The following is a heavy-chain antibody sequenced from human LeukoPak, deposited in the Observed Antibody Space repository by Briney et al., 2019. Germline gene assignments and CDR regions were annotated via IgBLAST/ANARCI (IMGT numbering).Heavy chain of an antibody. CDR1: GFTVSNNY. J-gene: IGHJ4*02. D-gene: IGHD3-22*01. CDR3: ARGISLMIVAPGY. CDR2: IYANNST. Sequence: GGSLRLSCAASGFTVSNNYMTWVRQAPGKGLEWVSVIYANNSTYYADSVKGRFTISRDDSKNTLYLQMNSLRAEDTAVFYCARGISLMIVAPGYWGQGTLVTVSS. V-gene: IGHV3-53*01.